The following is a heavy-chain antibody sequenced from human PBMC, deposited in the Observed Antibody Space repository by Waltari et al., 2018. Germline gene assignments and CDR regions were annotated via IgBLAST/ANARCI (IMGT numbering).Heavy chain of an antibody. Sequence: QVTLKESGPVLVKPTETLTLTCTVSGFSLSNARMGVSWIRQPPVKALEWLAHIFSNDEKSYSTSLKSRLTISKDTSKSQVVLTMTNMDPVDTATYYCARIRKGYSNYRIMGWFDPWGQGTLVTVSS. V-gene: IGHV2-26*01. J-gene: IGHJ5*02. CDR3: ARIRKGYSNYRIMGWFDP. CDR2: IFSNDEK. CDR1: GFSLSNARMG. D-gene: IGHD4-4*01.